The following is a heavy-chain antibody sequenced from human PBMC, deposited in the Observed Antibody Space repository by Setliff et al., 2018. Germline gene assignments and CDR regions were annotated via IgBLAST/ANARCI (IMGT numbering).Heavy chain of an antibody. J-gene: IGHJ6*03. CDR3: ARHPSRRQLVGDYYYYYYMDV. CDR1: GGSISSSSYY. CDR2: IYYSGST. D-gene: IGHD6-6*01. Sequence: SETLSLTCTVSGGSISSSSYYWGWIRQPPGKGLEWIGSIYYSGSTYYNPSLKSRVTISVDTSKNQFSLKLSSVTAADTAVYYCARHPSRRQLVGDYYYYYYMDVWGKGTTVTVSS. V-gene: IGHV4-39*01.